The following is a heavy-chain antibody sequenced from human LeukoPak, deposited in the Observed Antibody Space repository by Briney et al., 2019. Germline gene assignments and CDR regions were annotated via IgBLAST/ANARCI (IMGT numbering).Heavy chain of an antibody. CDR2: INHSGRT. Sequence: SETLSLTCAVYGGSFSGYYWSWIPQPPGKGLEWIGEINHSGRTNYNPSLKSRVTISVDTSKNQFSLKLSSVTAAGTPLDYIARRWIQLWAGDNWFVPTGEGNLVAVSS. CDR3: ARRWIQLWAGDNWFVP. CDR1: GGSFSGYY. J-gene: IGHJ5*02. D-gene: IGHD5-18*01. V-gene: IGHV4-34*01.